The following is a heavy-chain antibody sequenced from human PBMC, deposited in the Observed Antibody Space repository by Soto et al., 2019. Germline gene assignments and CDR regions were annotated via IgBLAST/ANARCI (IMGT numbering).Heavy chain of an antibody. CDR2: IIPIFGTT. J-gene: IGHJ3*02. D-gene: IGHD1-26*01. Sequence: QVQLMQSGAEVKKPGSSVKVSCKASGGTFSSYAISWVRQAPGQGLEWMGGIIPIFGTTNYAQKFQGRVTITADESTSTTYMELSCLRSEDTAVYYCARPSSVGARSGVFDIWGQGTMVTVSS. V-gene: IGHV1-69*01. CDR3: ARPSSVGARSGVFDI. CDR1: GGTFSSYA.